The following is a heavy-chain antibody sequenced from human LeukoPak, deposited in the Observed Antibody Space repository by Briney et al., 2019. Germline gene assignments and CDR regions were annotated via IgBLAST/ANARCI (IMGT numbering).Heavy chain of an antibody. CDR3: ARGAAPGYYYYYMDV. CDR2: IRYDGSNK. Sequence: PGGSLRLSCAASGFTFSSYGMHWVRQAPGKGLEWVAFIRYDGSNKYYADSVKGRFTISRDNAKNSLYLQMNSLRAEDTAVYYCARGAAPGYYYYYMDVWGKGTTVTVSS. CDR1: GFTFSSYG. D-gene: IGHD1-26*01. J-gene: IGHJ6*03. V-gene: IGHV3-30*02.